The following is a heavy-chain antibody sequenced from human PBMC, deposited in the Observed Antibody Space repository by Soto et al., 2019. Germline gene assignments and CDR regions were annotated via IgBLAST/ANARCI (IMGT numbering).Heavy chain of an antibody. CDR1: GGSISSYY. D-gene: IGHD5-18*01. CDR3: ARLLGSYGTWFAP. V-gene: IGHV4-59*08. J-gene: IGHJ5*02. Sequence: SETLSLTCTVSGGSISSYYWSWIRQPPGKGLEWIGYIYYSGSTNYNPSLKSRVTISVDTSKNQFSLKLSSVTAADTAVYYCARLLGSYGTWFAPGGQGTLVTVSS. CDR2: IYYSGST.